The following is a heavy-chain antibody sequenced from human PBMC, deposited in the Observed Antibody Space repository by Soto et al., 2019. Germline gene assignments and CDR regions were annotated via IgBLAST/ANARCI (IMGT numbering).Heavy chain of an antibody. J-gene: IGHJ5*02. CDR3: ARGLRYCTNGVCYRKNYNWFDP. V-gene: IGHV4-34*01. CDR1: GGSYSGYY. CDR2: INHSGST. Sequence: SETLSLTCAVYGGSYSGYYWSWIRQPPGKGLEWIGEINHSGSTNYNPSLKSRVTISVDTSKNQFSLKLSSVTAADTAVYYCARGLRYCTNGVCYRKNYNWFDPWGQGTLVTVSS. D-gene: IGHD2-8*01.